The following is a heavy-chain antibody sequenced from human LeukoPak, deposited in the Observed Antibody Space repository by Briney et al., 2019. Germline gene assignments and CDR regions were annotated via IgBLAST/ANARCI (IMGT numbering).Heavy chain of an antibody. V-gene: IGHV3-7*03. CDR1: GITFSRFW. CDR2: VNQDGSEK. J-gene: IGHJ4*02. D-gene: IGHD5-24*01. CDR3: APSSRRDGYIGY. Sequence: GGSLRLSCAASGITFSRFWMSWVRQAPGKGLQWVANVNQDGSEKHYVDSVKGRFTISGDNAENSLYLQMNSLRAEDTAVYYCAPSSRRDGYIGYWGQGTLVTVSS.